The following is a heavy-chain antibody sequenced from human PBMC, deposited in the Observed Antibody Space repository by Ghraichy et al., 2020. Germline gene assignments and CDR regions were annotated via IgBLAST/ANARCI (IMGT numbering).Heavy chain of an antibody. J-gene: IGHJ4*01. CDR3: ARELTAAGSRTRPFDY. Sequence: GGSLRLSCAASGFTFSSYAIHWVRQAPGKGLEWVTVISYDGSNKYNADSVKGRFTISRDNSKNTLYLQMNSLRAEDTAVYYCARELTAAGSRTRPFDYWGQEPWSPSPQ. CDR2: ISYDGSNK. V-gene: IGHV3-30*04. D-gene: IGHD6-13*01. CDR1: GFTFSSYA.